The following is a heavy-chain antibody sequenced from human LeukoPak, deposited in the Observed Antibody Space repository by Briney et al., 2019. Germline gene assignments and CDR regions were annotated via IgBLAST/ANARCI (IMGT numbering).Heavy chain of an antibody. CDR2: MFSSGST. V-gene: IGHV4-59*01. CDR3: ARLTREDGVDV. CDR1: GGSINGFY. J-gene: IGHJ6*02. Sequence: PSETLSLTCNVSGGSINGFYWTWIRQPPGKGLEWIGSMFSSGSTNYDPSLKSRVTISVDTSKSQISLRLTSVTAADSGVYYCARLTREDGVDVWGQGTTVTVSS.